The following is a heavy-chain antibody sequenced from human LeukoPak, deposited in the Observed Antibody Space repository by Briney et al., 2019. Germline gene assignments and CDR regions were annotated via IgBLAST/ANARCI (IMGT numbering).Heavy chain of an antibody. CDR3: VTDTYYGSGSHHPRRFDY. J-gene: IGHJ4*02. CDR1: GFRFDAYA. V-gene: IGHV3-9*01. Sequence: GGSLRLSCAASGFRFDAYAMHWVRQAPGEGLEWVSGISWNSDSIGYADSVKGRFTISRDNAKNSLYLQMNSLRVEDTALYYCVTDTYYGSGSHHPRRFDYWGQGTLVTVSS. D-gene: IGHD3-10*01. CDR2: ISWNSDSI.